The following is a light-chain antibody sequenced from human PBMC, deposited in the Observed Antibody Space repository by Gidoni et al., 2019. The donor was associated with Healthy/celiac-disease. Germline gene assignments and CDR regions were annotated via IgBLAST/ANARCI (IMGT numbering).Light chain of an antibody. CDR2: AAS. CDR1: KGLRND. V-gene: IGKV1-17*01. Sequence: SLSASVGDRVTITCRARKGLRNDLGWYQQKPGKAPKRLIYAASSLPSGVPSRFSGSGSVTEFTLTIRILPPEDFAPYSCLQHNSYPWTFGQGTKVEIK. CDR3: LQHNSYPWT. J-gene: IGKJ1*01.